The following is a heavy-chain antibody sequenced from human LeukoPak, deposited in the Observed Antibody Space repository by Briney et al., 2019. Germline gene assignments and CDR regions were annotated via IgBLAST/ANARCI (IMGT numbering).Heavy chain of an antibody. CDR1: GYSFTDKY. V-gene: IGHV1-2*02. J-gene: IGHJ5*02. CDR2: INANSGGT. D-gene: IGHD5-24*01. CDR3: ARESRTVQMATSIHGHWFDP. Sequence: ASVKVSCKASGYSFTDKYMHWVRQAPGQGLEWMGWINANSGGTNYAQKFQGRVTMTTDTSMSTAYMELSRLTSDDTAVYYCARESRTVQMATSIHGHWFDPWGQGTLVTVSS.